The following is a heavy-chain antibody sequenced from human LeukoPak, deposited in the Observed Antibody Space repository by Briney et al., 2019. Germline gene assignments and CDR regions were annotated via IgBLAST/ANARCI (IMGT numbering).Heavy chain of an antibody. D-gene: IGHD3-10*01. CDR3: AKPHYYGSGSYYGY. Sequence: GGSPRLSCADPGFSPSSNATSWVRQAPGKGLEWGAAISGSGGSTYYADSVKGRFTISRDNSKNTLYLQMNSLGAEDTAVYYGAKPHYYGSGSYYGYWGQGTLVTVSS. CDR2: ISGSGGST. V-gene: IGHV3-23*01. CDR1: GFSPSSNA. J-gene: IGHJ4*02.